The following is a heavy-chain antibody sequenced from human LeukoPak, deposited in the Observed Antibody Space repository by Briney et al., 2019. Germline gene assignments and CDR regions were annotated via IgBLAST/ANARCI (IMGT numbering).Heavy chain of an antibody. J-gene: IGHJ4*02. CDR1: GFTFSRYA. D-gene: IGHD3-22*01. CDR3: ASHYDTSGYHYLDF. V-gene: IGHV3-30-3*01. CDR2: IPYDGSNK. Sequence: PGRSLRLSCAASGFTFSRYAMHWVRQAPGKGLEWVAVIPYDGSNKYYADSVKGRLTISRDSSKNTLYLQMNSLRAEDTAVYYCASHYDTSGYHYLDFRGQGTLVTVSS.